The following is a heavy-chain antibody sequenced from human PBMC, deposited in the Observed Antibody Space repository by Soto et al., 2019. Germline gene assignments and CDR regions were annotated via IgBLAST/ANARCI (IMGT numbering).Heavy chain of an antibody. CDR2: ISYDGSNK. CDR1: GFTFSSYG. Sequence: QVQLVESGGGVVQPGRSLRLSCAASGFTFSSYGMHWVRQAPGKGLEWVAVISYDGSNKYYADSVKGRFTISRDNYQNTLYLQMNSLRAEDTAVYYCAKAHEYSSPYYSYYMDVWGKGTTVTVSS. V-gene: IGHV3-30*18. D-gene: IGHD4-4*01. J-gene: IGHJ6*03. CDR3: AKAHEYSSPYYSYYMDV.